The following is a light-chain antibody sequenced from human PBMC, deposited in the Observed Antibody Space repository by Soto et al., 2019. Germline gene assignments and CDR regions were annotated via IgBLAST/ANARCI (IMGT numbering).Light chain of an antibody. CDR1: QSISSKY. J-gene: IGKJ5*01. Sequence: EIVLTQSPGTLSLSPGERATLSCRASQSISSKYLAWYQQKPGQAPRFLIYGASGRATGIPDRFSGSGSGTDFTLTISRLEPEDFAVYYCKHYCSSPPITFGQGKRLEIK. CDR3: KHYCSSPPIT. CDR2: GAS. V-gene: IGKV3-20*01.